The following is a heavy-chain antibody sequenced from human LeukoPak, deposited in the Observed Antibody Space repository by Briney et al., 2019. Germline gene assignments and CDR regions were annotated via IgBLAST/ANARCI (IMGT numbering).Heavy chain of an antibody. J-gene: IGHJ4*02. Sequence: PSETLSLTCTVSGGSISSYYWSWIRQPPGKGLEWIGYIYYSGGTNYNPSLKSRVTISVDTSKNQFSLKLSSVTAADTAVYYCARLEMATGIKWGQGTLVTVSS. CDR1: GGSISSYY. D-gene: IGHD5-24*01. CDR3: ARLEMATGIK. CDR2: IYYSGGT. V-gene: IGHV4-59*08.